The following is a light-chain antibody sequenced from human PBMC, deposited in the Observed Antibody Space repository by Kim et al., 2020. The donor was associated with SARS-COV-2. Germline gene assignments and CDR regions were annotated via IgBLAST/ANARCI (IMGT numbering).Light chain of an antibody. CDR1: TRNIGSSNY. CDR2: DVN. Sequence: GQSIASSCTGTTRNIGSSNYVSWHPQHPGKAPKLMIYDVNQRPSGISSRFSGSKSGSTASLTISGLQAEEEADYYCSSFTTRSTLVFGGGTQLTVL. J-gene: IGLJ3*02. V-gene: IGLV2-14*03. CDR3: SSFTTRSTLV.